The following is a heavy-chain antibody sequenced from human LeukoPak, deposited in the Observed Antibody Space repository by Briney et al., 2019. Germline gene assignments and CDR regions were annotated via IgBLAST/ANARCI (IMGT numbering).Heavy chain of an antibody. D-gene: IGHD2-2*01. V-gene: IGHV1-2*02. CDR2: INPNSGGT. Sequence: GASVKVSCKASGYTFTGYYMHWVRQAPGQGLEWMGWINPNSGGTNYALKFQGRVTMTRDTSISTAYMELSRLRSDDTAVYYCARDGTLLSIWYQLPPFDPWGQGTLVTVSS. CDR1: GYTFTGYY. J-gene: IGHJ5*02. CDR3: ARDGTLLSIWYQLPPFDP.